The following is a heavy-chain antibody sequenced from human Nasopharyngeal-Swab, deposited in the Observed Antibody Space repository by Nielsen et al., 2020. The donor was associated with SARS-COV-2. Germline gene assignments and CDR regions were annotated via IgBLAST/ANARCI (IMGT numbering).Heavy chain of an antibody. V-gene: IGHV3-30-3*01. D-gene: IGHD6-13*01. CDR3: ARDRSLPSSSVDY. CDR2: ISYDGSNK. Sequence: GESLKISCAASGFTFSSYAMHWVRQAPGKGLEWVAVISYDGSNKYYADSVKGRFTISRDNSKNTLYLQMNSLRAEDTAVYYCARDRSLPSSSVDYWGQGTLVTVSS. CDR1: GFTFSSYA. J-gene: IGHJ4*02.